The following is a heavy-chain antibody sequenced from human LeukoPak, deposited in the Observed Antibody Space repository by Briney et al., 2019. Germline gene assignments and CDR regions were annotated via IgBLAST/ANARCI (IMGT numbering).Heavy chain of an antibody. CDR3: TTGIRDD. J-gene: IGHJ4*02. Sequence: PGGSLRLSCSASGLTVTNAWMNWVRQAPGEGLDWVGRIASKTDGGATDYAAPVKGRFTISRDDSKNTPNLQMNSLKTEDTAVYYCTTGIRDDWGQGTLVTVSS. CDR2: IASKTDGGAT. CDR1: GLTVTNAW. D-gene: IGHD3-10*01. V-gene: IGHV3-15*07.